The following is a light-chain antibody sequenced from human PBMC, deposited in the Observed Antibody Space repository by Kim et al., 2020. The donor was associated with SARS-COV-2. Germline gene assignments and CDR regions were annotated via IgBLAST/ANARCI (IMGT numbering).Light chain of an antibody. V-gene: IGLV3-27*01. J-gene: IGLJ2*01. CDR2: KDN. CDR1: VLKKKY. Sequence: VSPGQTARITCSGDVLKKKYARWFQQKPGQAPVVVIYKDNERPSGIPERFSGSRSGTTVTLTISGAQVEDEADYYCYSTTDNNQGVFGGGTQLTVL. CDR3: YSTTDNNQGV.